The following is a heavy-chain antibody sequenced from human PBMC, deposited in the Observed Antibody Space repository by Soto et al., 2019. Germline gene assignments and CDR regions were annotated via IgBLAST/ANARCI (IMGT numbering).Heavy chain of an antibody. J-gene: IGHJ6*02. CDR2: IDPSDSYT. D-gene: IGHD3-22*01. CDR3: ARSYSSANFGMDV. V-gene: IGHV5-10-1*01. Sequence: GESLKISCQASGYSFTTYWIGWVRQMPGKGLEWMGRIDPSDSYTNYSPSFQGHVTISADKSISTAYLQWSSLKASDTAMYYCARSYSSANFGMDVWGQGTTVTVSS. CDR1: GYSFTTYW.